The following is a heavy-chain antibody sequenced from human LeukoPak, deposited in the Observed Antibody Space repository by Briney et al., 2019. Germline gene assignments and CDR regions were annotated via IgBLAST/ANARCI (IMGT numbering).Heavy chain of an antibody. CDR3: ARADRYVN. Sequence: GGSLRLSCAASGFTFSSYAMSWVRQAPGKGLEWVSVIYSGGSTYYADSVKGRLTISRDNSKNTLYLQMNSLRAEDTAVYYCARADRYVNWGQGTLVTVSS. D-gene: IGHD1-14*01. CDR2: IYSGGST. J-gene: IGHJ4*02. CDR1: GFTFSSYA. V-gene: IGHV3-53*01.